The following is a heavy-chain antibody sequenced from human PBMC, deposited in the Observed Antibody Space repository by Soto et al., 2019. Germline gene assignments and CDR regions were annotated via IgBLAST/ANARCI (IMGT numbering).Heavy chain of an antibody. CDR2: INPSGSI. D-gene: IGHD4-4*01. V-gene: IGHV4-34*01. CDR3: ATFVGATTVTRGSPRDY. J-gene: IGHJ4*02. Sequence: VQLQQWGAGLLKPSETLSLTCAVYGGSFSGYHWSWFRQPPGKGLEWIGEINPSGSINYNPSLNSRVTISVATSKDQCSLTLSSVTAADMDVYYCATFVGATTVTRGSPRDYWGQGTLVTVSS. CDR1: GGSFSGYH.